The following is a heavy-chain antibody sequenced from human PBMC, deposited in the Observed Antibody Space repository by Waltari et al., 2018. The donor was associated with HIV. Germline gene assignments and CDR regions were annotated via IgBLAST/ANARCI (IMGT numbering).Heavy chain of an antibody. CDR2: VFPVMSMV. CDR1: GYSFSNYW. J-gene: IGHJ4*02. V-gene: IGHV5-51*01. D-gene: IGHD5-12*01. Sequence: VQSGAEMKQAGESLKISCRGFGYSFSNYWVGWVRQTPGGGLQGLGVVFPVMSMVTDTPSFKGHVNISADMSNNVAYLHWDSLTSSDSATYFCARGTARDGYTYFWGQGTPVTVSS. CDR3: ARGTARDGYTYF.